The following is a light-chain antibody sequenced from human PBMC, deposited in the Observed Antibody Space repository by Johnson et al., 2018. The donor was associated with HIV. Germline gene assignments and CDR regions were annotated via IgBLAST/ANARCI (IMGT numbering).Light chain of an antibody. CDR2: DNN. Sequence: QSVLTQPPSVSAAPGQKVTISCSGSSFNIGNNYVSWYQQVPGTAPKLLIYDNNKRPSGIPDRFSASKSGTSATLGITGLQTGDEADYYCGTWDSSLSAYVFGTGTKVTVL. CDR1: SFNIGNNY. CDR3: GTWDSSLSAYV. J-gene: IGLJ1*01. V-gene: IGLV1-51*01.